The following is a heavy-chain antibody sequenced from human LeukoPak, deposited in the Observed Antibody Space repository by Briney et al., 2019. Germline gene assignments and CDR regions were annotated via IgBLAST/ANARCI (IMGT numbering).Heavy chain of an antibody. J-gene: IGHJ6*03. V-gene: IGHV4-39*07. CDR1: GGSISSSSYY. CDR3: VTIRYYYYYMDG. CDR2: IYYSGST. Sequence: SETLSLTCTVSGGSISSSSYYCGWIRQPPGEGLGWIGSIYYSGSTYYNPSLKSRVTISVATSKNQFSLKLRSVTAADMAVYYCVTIRYYYYYMDGWGKGTTVTVSS.